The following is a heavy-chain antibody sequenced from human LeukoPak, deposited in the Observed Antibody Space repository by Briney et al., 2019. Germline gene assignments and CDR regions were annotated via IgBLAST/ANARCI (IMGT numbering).Heavy chain of an antibody. CDR2: IKQDGSEK. J-gene: IGHJ4*02. V-gene: IGHV3-7*01. CDR1: GFTFSSYW. CDR3: ARDSPTQESDY. Sequence: GGSLRLSCAASGFTFSSYWMSWVRQAPGKGLEWVANIKQDGSEKYYVDSVKGRFTISRDNAKSSLYLQMNSLRAEDTAVYYCARDSPTQESDYWGQGTLVTVSS.